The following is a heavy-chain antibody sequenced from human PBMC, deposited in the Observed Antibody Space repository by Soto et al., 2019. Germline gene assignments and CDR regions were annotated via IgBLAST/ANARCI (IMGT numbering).Heavy chain of an antibody. V-gene: IGHV3-30*18. CDR1: GFTFSSYG. CDR2: ISYDGSNK. Sequence: QVQLVESGGGVVQPGRSLRLSCAASGFTFSSYGMHWVRQAPGKGLEWVAVISYDGSNKYYADSVKGRFTISRDNSKNTLYLQMNSLRAEDTAVYYCAKIEGYSDLWGRGTLVTVSS. J-gene: IGHJ2*01. CDR3: AKIEGYSDL.